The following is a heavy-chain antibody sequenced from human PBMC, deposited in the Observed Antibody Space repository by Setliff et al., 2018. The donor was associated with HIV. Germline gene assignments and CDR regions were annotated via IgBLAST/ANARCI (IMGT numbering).Heavy chain of an antibody. CDR1: GYTFTRNA. Sequence: ASVKVSCKASGYTFTRNAMHWVRQAPGQRLEWVGWINTVNGNTKYSQKFQGRVTITRDTSASTVYMELSSLRSGDTAVYYCARDLNSGDYPHWFDPWGQGTLVTVSS. CDR2: INTVNGNT. J-gene: IGHJ5*02. D-gene: IGHD4-17*01. V-gene: IGHV1-3*04. CDR3: ARDLNSGDYPHWFDP.